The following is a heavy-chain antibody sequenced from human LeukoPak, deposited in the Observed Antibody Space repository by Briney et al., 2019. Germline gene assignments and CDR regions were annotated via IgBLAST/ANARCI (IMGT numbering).Heavy chain of an antibody. Sequence: GGSLRLSCAASGFTVSSNYMSWVRQAPGKGLEWVSIIYSGGSTFYADSVKGRFTISRDNSKNTLYLHINSLRAEDTAVYYCVKDNPLDYWGQGTLVIVSS. D-gene: IGHD1-14*01. CDR1: GFTVSSNY. J-gene: IGHJ4*02. V-gene: IGHV3-53*01. CDR3: VKDNPLDY. CDR2: IYSGGST.